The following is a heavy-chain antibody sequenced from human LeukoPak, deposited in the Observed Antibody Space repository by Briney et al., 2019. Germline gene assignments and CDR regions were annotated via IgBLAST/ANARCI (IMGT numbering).Heavy chain of an antibody. V-gene: IGHV4-59*01. Sequence: SETLSLTCTVSGGSISSYYWSWIRQPPGKGLEWIGYIYYSGSTNYNPSLKSRVTISVDTSKNQFSLKLSSVTAADTAAYYCATRSIFGVVPAHHYYYYMDVWGKGTTVTVSS. CDR2: IYYSGST. D-gene: IGHD3-3*01. CDR3: ATRSIFGVVPAHHYYYYMDV. J-gene: IGHJ6*03. CDR1: GGSISSYY.